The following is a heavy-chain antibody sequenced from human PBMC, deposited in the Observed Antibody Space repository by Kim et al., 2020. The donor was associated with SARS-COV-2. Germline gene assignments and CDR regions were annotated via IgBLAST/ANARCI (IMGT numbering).Heavy chain of an antibody. D-gene: IGHD3-9*01. CDR1: GFTFSSYG. V-gene: IGHV3-33*01. J-gene: IGHJ6*02. CDR2: IWYDGSNK. Sequence: GGSLRLSCAASGFTFSSYGMHWVRQAPGKGLEWVAAIWYDGSNKYYADSVKGRFTISRDNSKNTLYLQMNSLRAEDTAVYYCARVRWDFDWLFSGYYYYGMDVWGQGTTVTVSS. CDR3: ARVRWDFDWLFSGYYYYGMDV.